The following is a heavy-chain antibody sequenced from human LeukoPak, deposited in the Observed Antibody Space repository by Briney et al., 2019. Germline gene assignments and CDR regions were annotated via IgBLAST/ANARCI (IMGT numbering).Heavy chain of an antibody. J-gene: IGHJ4*02. CDR2: IRSKAYDWAT. V-gene: IGHV3-49*04. D-gene: IGHD3-10*01. CDR3: KSFAYYGSGTYYNLFDY. CDR1: GFTFGDYA. Sequence: GVSLRLSGTASGFTFGDYAMSWVPHAPGKGLEGLGFIRSKAYDWATEYAAAVKSRFTISRDDSKSIAYMQMNSLTTEDTAVYYCKSFAYYGSGTYYNLFDYWGEGTLVTVSS.